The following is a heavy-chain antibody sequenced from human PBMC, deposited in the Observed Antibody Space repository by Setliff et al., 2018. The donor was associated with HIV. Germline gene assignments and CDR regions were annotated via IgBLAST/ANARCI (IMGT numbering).Heavy chain of an antibody. D-gene: IGHD2-21*01. CDR3: ARHYPPYHRGAYYFDL. J-gene: IGHJ4*02. Sequence: SETLSLTCAVSSGSISPYYWSWIRQPPGRGLEWIGFIYYNGNTNYSPSLKSRFTISLDSSKDQFSLKLTSVTAADAAVYYCARHYPPYHRGAYYFDLCSQVTLVTVSS. CDR2: IYYNGNT. CDR1: SGSISPYY. V-gene: IGHV4-59*01.